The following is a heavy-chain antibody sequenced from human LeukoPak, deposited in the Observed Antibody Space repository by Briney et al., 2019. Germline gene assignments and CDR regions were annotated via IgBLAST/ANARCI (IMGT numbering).Heavy chain of an antibody. D-gene: IGHD1-26*01. CDR1: GFSLSTTGMC. J-gene: IGHJ3*01. Sequence: SGPALVKPTQTLTLTCTLSGFSLSTTGMCVSWIRQPPGKTLEWLARIDWDDDKYYSTSLKTRLTISKDTSKNQVVLTMTDMDPVDTATYYCARVLVGATSYFIDVWGQGTMVTVSS. CDR2: IDWDDDK. CDR3: ARVLVGATSYFIDV. V-gene: IGHV2-70*11.